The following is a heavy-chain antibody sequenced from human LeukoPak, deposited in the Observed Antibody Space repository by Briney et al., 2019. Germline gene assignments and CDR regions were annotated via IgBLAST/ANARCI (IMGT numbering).Heavy chain of an antibody. D-gene: IGHD3-16*01. CDR3: ARRRGGSGYFDY. CDR2: IYYSGST. CDR1: GGSISSYY. Sequence: PSETLSLTCTVSGGSISSYYWSWIRQPPGKGLEWIGYIYYSGSTNYNPSLKSRVTISVDTSKNQFSLKPSSVTAADTAVYYCARRRGGSGYFDYWGQGTLVTVSS. V-gene: IGHV4-59*08. J-gene: IGHJ4*02.